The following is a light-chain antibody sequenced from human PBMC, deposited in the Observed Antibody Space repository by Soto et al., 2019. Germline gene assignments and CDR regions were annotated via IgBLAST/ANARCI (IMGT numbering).Light chain of an antibody. CDR2: DAS. CDR1: QTISSR. J-gene: IGKJ2*01. V-gene: IGKV3-20*01. CDR3: QQYGASYT. Sequence: EIVLTQSPGTLSVSPGERATLSCRASQTISSRLAWYQHKFGQAPRLLIYDASSRATGIPDRFSGSGSGTDFTLTISRLHSEDFAVYYCQQYGASYTFGQGTKLDMK.